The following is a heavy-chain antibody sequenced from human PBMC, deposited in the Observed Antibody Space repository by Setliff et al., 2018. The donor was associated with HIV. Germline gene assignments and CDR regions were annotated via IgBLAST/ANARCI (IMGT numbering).Heavy chain of an antibody. J-gene: IGHJ5*02. D-gene: IGHD6-13*01. CDR3: ARRWEDQKSSIAAAGGWFDP. CDR1: GGSFSGYY. V-gene: IGHV4-34*01. CDR2: INHSGNT. Sequence: SETLSLTCAVYGGSFSGYYWSWIRQPPGRGLEWIGEINHSGNTNYNPSLKSRVTILVDTSKNQFSLKLSSVTAADTAVCYCARRWEDQKSSIAAAGGWFDPWGQGTLVTVSS.